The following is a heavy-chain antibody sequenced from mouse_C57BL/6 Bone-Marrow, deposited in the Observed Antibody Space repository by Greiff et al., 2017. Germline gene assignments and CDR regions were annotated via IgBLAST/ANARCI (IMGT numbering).Heavy chain of an antibody. J-gene: IGHJ4*01. CDR2: ISSGGSYT. CDR3: ARRGPVYAMDY. Sequence: EVKLVESGGDLVKPGGSLKLSCAASGFTFSSYGMSWVRQTPDKRLEWVATISSGGSYTYYPDSVKGRITISRDNAKNTLYLQMSSLTSEDTAMYYCARRGPVYAMDYWGQGTSVTVSS. V-gene: IGHV5-6*02. CDR1: GFTFSSYG.